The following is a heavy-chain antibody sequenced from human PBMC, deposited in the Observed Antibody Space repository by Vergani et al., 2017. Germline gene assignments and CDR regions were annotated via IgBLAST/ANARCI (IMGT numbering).Heavy chain of an antibody. CDR1: GYSFTSYW. D-gene: IGHD3-10*01. CDR3: ARDKYYGSGSYYNPPPEY. V-gene: IGHV5-51*01. CDR2: IYPGDSDT. J-gene: IGHJ4*02. Sequence: EVQLVQSGAEVKKPGESLKISCKGSGYSFTSYWIGWVRQMPGKGLEWMGIIYPGDSDTRYSPSFQGQVTISADKSISTAYLQWSSLKASDTAMYYCARDKYYGSGSYYNPPPEYWGQGTLVTVSS.